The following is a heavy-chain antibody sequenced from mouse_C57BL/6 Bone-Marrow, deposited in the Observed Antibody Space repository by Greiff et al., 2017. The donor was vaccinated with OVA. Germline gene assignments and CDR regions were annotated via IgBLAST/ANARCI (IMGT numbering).Heavy chain of an antibody. CDR1: GYAFSSSW. Sequence: VKLKESGPELVKPGASVKISCKASGYAFSSSWMNWVKQRPGKGLEWIGRIYPGDGDTNYNGKFKGKATLTADKSSSTAYMQLSSLTSEDSAVYFCARRWYFDYWGQGTTLTVSS. J-gene: IGHJ2*01. CDR3: ARRWYFDY. D-gene: IGHD1-1*02. CDR2: IYPGDGDT. V-gene: IGHV1-82*01.